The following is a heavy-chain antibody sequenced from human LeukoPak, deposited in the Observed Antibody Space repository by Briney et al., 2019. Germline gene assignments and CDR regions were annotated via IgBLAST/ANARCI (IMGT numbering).Heavy chain of an antibody. CDR1: GFRFSGHW. Sequence: GGSLRLSCEASGFRFSGHWLNWVRQAPGQGLEWVANINPDGSGKYYVDSVKGRFTISRDDAKNSLHLQMNSLRVEDTAVYYCTGGANWGQGTPVTVSS. J-gene: IGHJ4*02. V-gene: IGHV3-7*04. CDR2: INPDGSGK. CDR3: TGGAN.